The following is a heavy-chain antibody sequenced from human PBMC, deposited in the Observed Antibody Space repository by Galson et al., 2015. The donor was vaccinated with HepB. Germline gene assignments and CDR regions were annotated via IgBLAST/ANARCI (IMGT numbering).Heavy chain of an antibody. CDR3: ARVGGGSQPYYYYMDV. CDR2: IYYSGST. D-gene: IGHD2-15*01. CDR1: GGSISSYY. Sequence: LSLTCTVFGGSISSYYWSWIRQPPGKGLEWIGYIYYSGSTNYNPSLKSRVTISVDTSKNQFSLKLSSVTAADTAVYYCARVGGGSQPYYYYMDVWGKGTTVTVSS. V-gene: IGHV4-59*01. J-gene: IGHJ6*03.